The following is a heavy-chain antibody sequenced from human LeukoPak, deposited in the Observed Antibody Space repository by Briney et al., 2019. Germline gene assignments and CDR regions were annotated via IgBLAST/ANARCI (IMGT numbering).Heavy chain of an antibody. CDR2: IYTSGST. V-gene: IGHV4-61*02. J-gene: IGHJ5*02. CDR1: GGSISSGSYY. CDR3: ARNKWGSLLDP. Sequence: SQTLSLTCTVSGGSISSGSYYWSWIRQPAGKGLEWIGRIYTSGSTNYNPSLKSRVTISVDTSKNQFSLKLSSVTAADTAVYYCARNKWGSLLDPWGQGTLVTVSS. D-gene: IGHD7-27*01.